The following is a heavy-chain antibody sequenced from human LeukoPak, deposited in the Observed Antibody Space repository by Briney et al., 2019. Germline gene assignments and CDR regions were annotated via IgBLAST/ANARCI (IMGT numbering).Heavy chain of an antibody. CDR2: INYSGST. Sequence: SETLSLTCSVSGGSVSRGSYYWSWIRQPPGQTLEWIGYINYSGSTNFNPSLKSRVTISKDTSENQFSLKLSSVTAADTAVYFCARETILRATNWFDPWGRGTLVTVSS. CDR3: ARETILRATNWFDP. D-gene: IGHD3-3*01. J-gene: IGHJ5*02. CDR1: GGSVSRGSYY. V-gene: IGHV4-61*01.